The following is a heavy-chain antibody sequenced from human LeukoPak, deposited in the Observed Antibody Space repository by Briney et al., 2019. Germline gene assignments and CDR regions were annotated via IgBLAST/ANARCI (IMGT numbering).Heavy chain of an antibody. Sequence: GWSLRLSCAASRLTVSSNYMSWVGQAPGKGLAGVAVIYSGGRTYFADSVKGRFTISRDNSKNTLYLQMNSLRAEDTAVYFCARVLSGRGSLYSYYYYMDVWGKGTTVTISS. CDR3: ARVLSGRGSLYSYYYYMDV. J-gene: IGHJ6*03. CDR2: IYSGGRT. V-gene: IGHV3-53*01. D-gene: IGHD3-16*02. CDR1: RLTVSSNY.